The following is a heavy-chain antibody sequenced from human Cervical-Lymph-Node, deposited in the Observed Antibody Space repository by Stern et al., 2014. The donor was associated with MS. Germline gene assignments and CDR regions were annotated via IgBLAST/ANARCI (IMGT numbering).Heavy chain of an antibody. J-gene: IGHJ4*02. CDR3: TRAVGGVGSE. D-gene: IGHD3-16*01. CDR1: GYTFTNYY. V-gene: IGHV1-46*01. CDR2: INPNGSVT. Sequence: VQLVQSGPEVKKPGASVMVSCKTSGYTFTNYYIHWVRHAPGQGLEWMGIINPNGSVTASAQKFQGRLTMTRDTSTTTVYMRLITLTSEDTAMYYCTRAVGGVGSEWGQGTLVFVSS.